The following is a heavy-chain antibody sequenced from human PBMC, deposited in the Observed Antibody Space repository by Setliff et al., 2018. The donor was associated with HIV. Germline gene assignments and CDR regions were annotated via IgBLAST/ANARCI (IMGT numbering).Heavy chain of an antibody. CDR3: ARDGGYSGHQWFGDAFDI. J-gene: IGHJ3*02. D-gene: IGHD5-12*01. Sequence: ASVKVSCKASGDIFSRYGISWVRQAPGQGLEWMGGIIPIYGTANSAQKFQGRVTITADESTSTAYMELSTLRSEDTAVYFCARDGGYSGHQWFGDAFDIWGQGTMVTVS. V-gene: IGHV1-69*13. CDR1: GDIFSRYG. CDR2: IIPIYGTA.